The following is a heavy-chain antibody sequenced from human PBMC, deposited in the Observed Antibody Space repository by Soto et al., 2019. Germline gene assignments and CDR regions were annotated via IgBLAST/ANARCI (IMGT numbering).Heavy chain of an antibody. Sequence: ASVKVSCKTSGYTFNTYGISWVRQAPGQGLDWMGWISAYNGNTKYAQDLQGRVTMTTDTSTSTAYMELRSLRSDDTAVYYCARFSGGSYNTYYFYYGMDVWGQGTTVTVSS. CDR3: ARFSGGSYNTYYFYYGMDV. V-gene: IGHV1-18*01. CDR1: GYTFNTYG. J-gene: IGHJ6*02. D-gene: IGHD2-15*01. CDR2: ISAYNGNT.